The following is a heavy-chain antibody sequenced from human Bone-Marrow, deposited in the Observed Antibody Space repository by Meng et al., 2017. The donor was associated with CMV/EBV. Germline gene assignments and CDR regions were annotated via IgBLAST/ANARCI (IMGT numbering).Heavy chain of an antibody. CDR2: ISYDGSNK. CDR1: RFTFSSYA. Sequence: GESLKISCEASRFTFSSYAMHWVRQAPGKGLEWVAVISYDGSNKYYADSVKGRFTISRDNSKNTLYLQMNSLRAEDTAVYYCAREGVYDSSGYYFDYWGQGTLVTVSS. V-gene: IGHV3-30*04. D-gene: IGHD3-22*01. J-gene: IGHJ4*02. CDR3: AREGVYDSSGYYFDY.